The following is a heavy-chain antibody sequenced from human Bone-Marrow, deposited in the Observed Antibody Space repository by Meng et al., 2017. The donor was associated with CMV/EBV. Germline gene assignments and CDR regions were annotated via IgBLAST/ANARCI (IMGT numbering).Heavy chain of an antibody. Sequence: GESLKISCAGSGFILSDHYIYWVRQAPGKGLEWIGRAANTANRYTTEYAASVKGRFTFSRYDSENLLYLQMNCLKSEDTAVYYCTRGNSGIDIYAFDIWGQGTLVTVSS. CDR3: TRGNSGIDIYAFDI. CDR2: AANTANRYTT. V-gene: IGHV3-72*01. D-gene: IGHD1-26*01. J-gene: IGHJ3*02. CDR1: GFILSDHY.